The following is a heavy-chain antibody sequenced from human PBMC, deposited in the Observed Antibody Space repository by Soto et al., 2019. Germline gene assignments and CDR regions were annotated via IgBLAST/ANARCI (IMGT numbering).Heavy chain of an antibody. CDR1: GGSISSGDYY. CDR2: IYYSGST. V-gene: IGHV4-30-4*01. CDR3: AREGVGYVFWSGYYGYYYGMDA. J-gene: IGHJ6*02. Sequence: SETLSLTCTVSGGSISSGDYYWSWIHQPPGKGLEWIGYIYYSGSTYYNPSLKSRVTISVDTSKNQFSLKLSSVTAADTAVYYCAREGVGYVFWSGYYGYYYGMDAWGHGPTVTVSS. D-gene: IGHD3-3*01.